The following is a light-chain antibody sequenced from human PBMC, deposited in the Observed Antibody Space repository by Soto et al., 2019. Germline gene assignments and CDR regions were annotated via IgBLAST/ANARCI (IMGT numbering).Light chain of an antibody. CDR3: SSYTSSTTPV. Sequence: QSVLTQPASVSGSPGQSITISCTGTSSDIGGYNHVSWYQQHPGKAPKVLIYEVSDRPSGVSNRFSGSKSGNTASLTISGLQAEDEADYYCSSYTSSTTPVFGGGTKLTVL. J-gene: IGLJ3*02. CDR2: EVS. V-gene: IGLV2-14*01. CDR1: SSDIGGYNH.